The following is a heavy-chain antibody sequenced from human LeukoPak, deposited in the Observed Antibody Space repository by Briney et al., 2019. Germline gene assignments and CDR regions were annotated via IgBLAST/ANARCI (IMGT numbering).Heavy chain of an antibody. CDR1: GGSISTYY. Sequence: PSETLSLTCTVSGGSISTYYWSWIRQSPGKGLEWIGYIYHNGRTNHNSSLKSRVTISVDTSKNQFSLKLRSVTAADTAVYYCARDRSGASYFDSWGQGTLVTVSS. CDR3: ARDRSGASYFDS. V-gene: IGHV4-59*01. J-gene: IGHJ4*02. D-gene: IGHD1-26*01. CDR2: IYHNGRT.